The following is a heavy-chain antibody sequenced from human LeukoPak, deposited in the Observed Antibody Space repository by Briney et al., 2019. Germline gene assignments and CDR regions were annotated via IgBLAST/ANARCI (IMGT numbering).Heavy chain of an antibody. J-gene: IGHJ3*02. V-gene: IGHV3-30*02. Sequence: GGSPRLSCAASGVTFCSYGMRWVRPDPRKGLEWVAFIRYDGSNKYYADSVKGRFTISRDNSKNTLYLQMNSLRAEDTAVYYCAKDMIPYYYGSGSYDDDAFDIWGQGTMVTVSS. CDR3: AKDMIPYYYGSGSYDDDAFDI. D-gene: IGHD3-10*01. CDR1: GVTFCSYG. CDR2: IRYDGSNK.